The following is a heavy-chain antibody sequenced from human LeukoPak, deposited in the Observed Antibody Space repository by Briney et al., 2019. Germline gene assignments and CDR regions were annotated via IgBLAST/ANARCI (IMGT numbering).Heavy chain of an antibody. Sequence: GGSLRLSCAASGFTFSSYAMHWVRQAPGKGLEWVAVISYDGSNKYYADSVKGRFTISGDNSKNTLYLQMNSLRAEDTAVYYCARGRDGYNPTPLGYWGQGTLVTASS. J-gene: IGHJ4*02. CDR3: ARGRDGYNPTPLGY. V-gene: IGHV3-30*01. D-gene: IGHD5-24*01. CDR2: ISYDGSNK. CDR1: GFTFSSYA.